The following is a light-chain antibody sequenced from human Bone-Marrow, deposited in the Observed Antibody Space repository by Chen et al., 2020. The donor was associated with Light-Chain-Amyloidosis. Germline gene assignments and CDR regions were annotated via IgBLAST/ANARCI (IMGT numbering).Light chain of an antibody. Sequence: QAALTQPASVSGSPGQSITISCTGTSSDVAGDNHVSWYQQHPDKAPKLMIYEVTNRPSWVPDRFSGSTSDNTASLTISGLQTEDEADYFCSSYTITNTLVFGSGTRVTVL. CDR3: SSYTITNTLV. CDR2: EVT. J-gene: IGLJ1*01. CDR1: SSDVAGDNH. V-gene: IGLV2-14*01.